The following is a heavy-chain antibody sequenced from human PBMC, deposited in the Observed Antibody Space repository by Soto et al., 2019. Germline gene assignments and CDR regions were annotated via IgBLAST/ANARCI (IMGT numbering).Heavy chain of an antibody. V-gene: IGHV3-11*01. Sequence: GGSLRLSCAASGFTFSAYYMSWIRQAPGKGLEWVSYISSSGSTIYYADSVKGRFTISRDNAKNSLYLQMNSLRAEDTAVYYCARDATYYDFWSGYDSYYYGMDVWGQGTTVTVSS. CDR1: GFTFSAYY. CDR3: ARDATYYDFWSGYDSYYYGMDV. D-gene: IGHD3-3*01. J-gene: IGHJ6*02. CDR2: ISSSGSTI.